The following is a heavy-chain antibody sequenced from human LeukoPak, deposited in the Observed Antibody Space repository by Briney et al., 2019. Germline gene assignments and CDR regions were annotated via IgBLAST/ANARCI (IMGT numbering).Heavy chain of an antibody. CDR1: GFTFDDHA. Sequence: PGRSLRLSCAASGFTFDDHAMPWVRQAPGKGLEWVSGISWNGGSIGYADSVKGRFTISRDNAKNSLYLQMNSLRPEDTALYFCAKDNYGDYGRLFDHWGQGTPVTVSS. V-gene: IGHV3-9*01. J-gene: IGHJ4*02. D-gene: IGHD4-17*01. CDR2: ISWNGGSI. CDR3: AKDNYGDYGRLFDH.